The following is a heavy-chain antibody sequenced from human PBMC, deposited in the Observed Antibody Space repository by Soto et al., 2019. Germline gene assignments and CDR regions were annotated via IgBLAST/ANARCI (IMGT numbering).Heavy chain of an antibody. CDR2: IYYSGST. CDR1: GGSISSGDYY. Sequence: SSETLSLTCTVSGGSISSGDYYWSWIRQPPGKGLEWIGYIYYSGSTYYNPSLKSRVTISVDTSKNQFSLKLSSVTAADTAVYYCARGYSSGWYPANFDYWGQGTLVTV. CDR3: ARGYSSGWYPANFDY. V-gene: IGHV4-30-4*01. D-gene: IGHD6-19*01. J-gene: IGHJ4*02.